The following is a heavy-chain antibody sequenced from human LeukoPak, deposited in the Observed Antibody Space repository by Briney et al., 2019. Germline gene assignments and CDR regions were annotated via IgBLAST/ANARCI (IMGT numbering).Heavy chain of an antibody. CDR2: INPNSGGA. CDR3: ARGTTLTTLPYYYYYMDV. Sequence: ASVKVSCKASGYTFTDYYLHWVRQAPGQGLEWMGWINPNSGGANYAQKFQGRVTMTRDTSIGTAYMELSRLRSDDTALYYCARGTTLTTLPYYYYYMDVWGEGTTVTVSS. V-gene: IGHV1-2*02. D-gene: IGHD4-17*01. CDR1: GYTFTDYY. J-gene: IGHJ6*03.